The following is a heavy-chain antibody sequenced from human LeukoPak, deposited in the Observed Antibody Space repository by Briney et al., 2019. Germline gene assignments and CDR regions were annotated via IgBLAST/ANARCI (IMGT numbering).Heavy chain of an antibody. CDR2: INHSGST. CDR3: ARVALKYYDILTGYPNAFDI. CDR1: GGSFSGYY. V-gene: IGHV4-34*01. D-gene: IGHD3-9*01. J-gene: IGHJ3*02. Sequence: SETLSLTCAVYGGSFSGYYWSWIRQPPGKGLEWIGEINHSGSTNYNPSLKSRVTISVDTSKNQFSLKLSSVTAADTAVYYCARVALKYYDILTGYPNAFDIWGQGTMVTVSS.